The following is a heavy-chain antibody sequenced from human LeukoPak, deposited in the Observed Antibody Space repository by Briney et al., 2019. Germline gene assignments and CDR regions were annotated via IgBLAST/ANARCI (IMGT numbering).Heavy chain of an antibody. J-gene: IGHJ4*02. Sequence: GESLRLSCAASGFTFSDYYMSWIRQAPGKGLEWVSYIGSRGGPIYYSDSVKGRFTISRDNAMNSLFLQIDSLRADDTAVYYCARFRSGSASVFNYWGQGTLVTVSS. CDR2: IGSRGGPI. V-gene: IGHV3-11*01. CDR3: ARFRSGSASVFNY. D-gene: IGHD3-10*01. CDR1: GFTFSDYY.